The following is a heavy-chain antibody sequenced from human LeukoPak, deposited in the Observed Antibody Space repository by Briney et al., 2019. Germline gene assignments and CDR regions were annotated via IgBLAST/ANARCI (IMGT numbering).Heavy chain of an antibody. D-gene: IGHD1-1*01. CDR2: IYSGGST. CDR3: ARDPSTGSYDY. V-gene: IGHV3-53*01. Sequence: PGRSLRLSCAASGFTVSSNYMSWVRQAPGKGLEWVSVIYSGGSTYYADSVKGRFTISRDNSKNTLYLQMNSLRAEDTAVYYCARDPSTGSYDYWGQGTLVTVSS. J-gene: IGHJ4*02. CDR1: GFTVSSNY.